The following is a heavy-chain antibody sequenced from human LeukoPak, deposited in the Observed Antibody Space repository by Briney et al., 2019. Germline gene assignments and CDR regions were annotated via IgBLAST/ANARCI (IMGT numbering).Heavy chain of an antibody. CDR3: ARMYSGSHIDY. D-gene: IGHD1-26*01. J-gene: IGHJ4*02. V-gene: IGHV3-33*01. Sequence: PGGSLRLSCAASGFTFSSYGMHWVRQAPGKGLEWVAVIWYDGSNKYYADSVKGRFTISRDNSKNTLYLQMNSLRAEDTAVYHCARMYSGSHIDYWGQGTLVTVSS. CDR1: GFTFSSYG. CDR2: IWYDGSNK.